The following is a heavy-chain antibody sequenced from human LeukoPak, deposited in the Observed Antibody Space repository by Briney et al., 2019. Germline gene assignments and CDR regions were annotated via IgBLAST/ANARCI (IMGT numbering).Heavy chain of an antibody. J-gene: IGHJ6*03. V-gene: IGHV4-59*08. D-gene: IGHD3-22*01. CDR1: GCTISSYY. CDR3: ARWFCVTDTCLHKDV. CDR2: IYHTGSA. Sequence: SETLSLTCTVSGCTISSYYWSWIRQPPGKGLEWIGYIYHTGSAAYNPSLKSRVTMSVDTSKNQFTLKLSSVTAADTAVYYCARWFCVTDTCLHKDVWGKGTTVTVSS.